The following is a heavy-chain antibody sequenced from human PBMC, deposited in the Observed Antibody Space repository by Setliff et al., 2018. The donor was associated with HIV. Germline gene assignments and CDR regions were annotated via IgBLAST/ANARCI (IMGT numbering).Heavy chain of an antibody. CDR1: GFTFSYHW. J-gene: IGHJ3*01. D-gene: IGHD3-9*01. V-gene: IGHV3-53*01. Sequence: GGSLRLSCAASGFTFSYHWMHWVRQAPGQGLVWVSVVYSGGSTYYADSVKGRFTISRDIPRNSLYLQMNNLRAEDTAVYYCARAYDILIVNAFDVWGPGTMVTVSS. CDR3: ARAYDILIVNAFDV. CDR2: VYSGGST.